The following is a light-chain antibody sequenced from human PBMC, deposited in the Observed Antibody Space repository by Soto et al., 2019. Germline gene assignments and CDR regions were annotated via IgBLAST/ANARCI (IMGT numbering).Light chain of an antibody. CDR1: QSVSSY. J-gene: IGKJ3*01. CDR2: GAS. CDR3: QQRKSWPVT. Sequence: EIVLTQSPATLSLSPGERATLSCRASQSVSSYLAWYQQKPGQAPRIIIFGASGRATGVPVRFRGVGAGTDFTLTISDLEPEDFAFYYCQQRKSWPVTFGTGTKVDIK. V-gene: IGKV3-11*01.